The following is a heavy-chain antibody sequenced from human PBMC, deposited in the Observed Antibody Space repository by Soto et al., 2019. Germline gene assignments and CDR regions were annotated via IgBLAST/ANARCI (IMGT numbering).Heavy chain of an antibody. CDR3: ARELEGSSSSDYYGMDV. J-gene: IGHJ6*02. D-gene: IGHD6-6*01. Sequence: PGGSLRLSCAASGFTFSSYSMNWVRQAPGKGLEWVSSISSSSSYIYYADSVKGRFTISRDNAKNSLYLQMNSLRAEDTAVYYCARELEGSSSSDYYGMDVWGQGTTVTVSS. CDR1: GFTFSSYS. CDR2: ISSSSSYI. V-gene: IGHV3-21*01.